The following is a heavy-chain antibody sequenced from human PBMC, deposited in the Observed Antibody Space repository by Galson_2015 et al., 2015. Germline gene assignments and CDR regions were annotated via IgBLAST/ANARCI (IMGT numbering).Heavy chain of an antibody. CDR1: GFTFSNAW. V-gene: IGHV3-15*01. D-gene: IGHD5-18*01. CDR3: TTDAWVTSGMDV. Sequence: SLRLSCAASGFTFSNAWMSWVRQAPGKGLEWVGRIKSKTDGGTTDYAAPVKGRFTISRDDSKNTLHLQMNSLKTEDTAVYYCTTDAWVTSGMDVWGQGTTVTVSS. CDR2: IKSKTDGGTT. J-gene: IGHJ6*02.